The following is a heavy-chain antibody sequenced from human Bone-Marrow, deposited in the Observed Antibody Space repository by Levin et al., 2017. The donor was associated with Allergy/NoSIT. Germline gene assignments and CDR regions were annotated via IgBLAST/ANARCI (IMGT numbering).Heavy chain of an antibody. CDR3: ARLADNWNVNWFDP. D-gene: IGHD1-20*01. Sequence: SETLSLTCTVSGASINSTNYYWGWIRQPPGKGLEWIGTIYYNSYTYYNPSLKSRITISKDTSKNQFSLKLSSVTAADTAVYYCARLADNWNVNWFDPWGQGTLVTVSS. V-gene: IGHV4-39*07. CDR2: IYYNSYT. CDR1: GASINSTNYY. J-gene: IGHJ5*02.